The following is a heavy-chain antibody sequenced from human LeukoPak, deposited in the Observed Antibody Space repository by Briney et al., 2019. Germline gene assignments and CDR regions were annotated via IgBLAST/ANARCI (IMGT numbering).Heavy chain of an antibody. V-gene: IGHV3-21*01. CDR1: GFTFSSYS. Sequence: PGGSLRLSCAASGFTFSSYSMNWVRQAPGKGLEWVSSISNSSSYIYYADSVKGGFTISRHNAKNSLYLQMNSLRAEDTAVDYCARGPQLSSSPNFDYWGQGTLVTVSS. J-gene: IGHJ4*02. CDR3: ARGPQLSSSPNFDY. CDR2: ISNSSSYI. D-gene: IGHD6-6*01.